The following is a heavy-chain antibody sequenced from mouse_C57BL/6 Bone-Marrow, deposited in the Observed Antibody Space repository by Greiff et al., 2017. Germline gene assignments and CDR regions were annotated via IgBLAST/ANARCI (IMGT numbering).Heavy chain of an antibody. CDR1: GYTFTSYW. CDR2: IHPNSGST. J-gene: IGHJ3*01. D-gene: IGHD2-4*01. V-gene: IGHV1-64*01. CDR3: AREGGYDYAWFAY. Sequence: QVQLQQPGAELVKPGASVKLSCKASGYTFTSYWMHWVKQRPGQGLEWIGMIHPNSGSTNYNEKFKSKDTLTVDKSSSTAYMQLSSLTSEDSAVYDCAREGGYDYAWFAYWGQGTLVTVSA.